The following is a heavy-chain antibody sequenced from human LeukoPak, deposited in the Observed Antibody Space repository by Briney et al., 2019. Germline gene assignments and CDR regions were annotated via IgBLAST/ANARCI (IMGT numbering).Heavy chain of an antibody. V-gene: IGHV3-30*14. CDR2: ISNDGSNK. J-gene: IGHJ3*02. CDR1: GFTFSSYA. D-gene: IGHD3-22*01. Sequence: GGSLRLSCAASGFTFSSYAMHWVRQAPGKGLEWVAVISNDGSNKYYADSVKGRFTISRDNSKNTLYLQMNSLRAEDTAVYYCAREYYYDSSGYYEGDAFDIWGQGTMVTVSS. CDR3: AREYYYDSSGYYEGDAFDI.